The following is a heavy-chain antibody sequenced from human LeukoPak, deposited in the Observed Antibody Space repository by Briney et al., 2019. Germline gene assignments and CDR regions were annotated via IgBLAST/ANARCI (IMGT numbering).Heavy chain of an antibody. D-gene: IGHD3-9*01. CDR1: GFTFNSYA. J-gene: IGHJ4*02. V-gene: IGHV3-23*01. CDR3: AARSYDILTGFDF. CDR2: ITGSGDST. Sequence: QTGGSLRLSCAASGFTFNSYAMTWVRQAPGKGLEWVSAITGSGDSTYYADSAKGRFTISRDNSKNTLYLQMNSLRAEDTAIYYCAARSYDILTGFDFWGQGTLVTVSS.